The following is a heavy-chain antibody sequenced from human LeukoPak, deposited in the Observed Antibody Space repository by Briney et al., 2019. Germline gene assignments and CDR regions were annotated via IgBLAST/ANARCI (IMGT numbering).Heavy chain of an antibody. CDR3: ARVGRYCSGGSCFDY. CDR1: GGSLSSYY. J-gene: IGHJ4*02. D-gene: IGHD2-15*01. Sequence: PSEALSLTCTVSGGSLSSYYWSWIRQPAGKGLEWIGRIYTSGSTNYNPSLKSRVTMSVDTSKNQFSLKLSSVTAADTAVYYCARVGRYCSGGSCFDYWGQGTLVTVSS. V-gene: IGHV4-4*07. CDR2: IYTSGST.